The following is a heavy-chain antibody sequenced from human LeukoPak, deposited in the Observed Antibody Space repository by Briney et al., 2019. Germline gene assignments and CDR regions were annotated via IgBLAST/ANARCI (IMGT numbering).Heavy chain of an antibody. D-gene: IGHD3-16*02. CDR1: GYTFTNYA. CDR3: ARAFQRLGELSLPDF. V-gene: IGHV7-4-1*02. CDR2: LHPSTGNP. Sequence: ASVTVSCKASGYTFTNYATNWLRQAPGQGLEWMGWLHPSTGNPTYAQGFTGRFVFSLDTSVSTTYLQLSSLKAEDTAVYYCARAFQRLGELSLPDFWGQGTLVTVSS. J-gene: IGHJ5*01.